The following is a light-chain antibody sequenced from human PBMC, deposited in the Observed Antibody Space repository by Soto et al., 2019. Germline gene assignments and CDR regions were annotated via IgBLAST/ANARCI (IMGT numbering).Light chain of an antibody. CDR3: QQYDDWG. V-gene: IGKV3-15*01. CDR2: GTS. Sequence: MVMTQSPATLSASPGERVTLSCRTSQNVTSNLAWYQLKPGQTPSLLIYGTSTRAPDIPVRFSGSGSGTEFTLTISTVQSEDSAIYYCQQYDDWGFGPGTKVEIK. CDR1: QNVTSN. J-gene: IGKJ1*01.